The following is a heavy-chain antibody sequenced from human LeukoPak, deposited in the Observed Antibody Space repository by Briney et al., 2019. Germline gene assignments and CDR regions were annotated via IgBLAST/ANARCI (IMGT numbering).Heavy chain of an antibody. V-gene: IGHV4-61*08. J-gene: IGHJ4*02. D-gene: IGHD5-24*01. CDR2: IYYSGST. CDR3: ARARDGDRFAFDY. CDR1: GGSVSSGGYY. Sequence: SETLSLTCTVSGGSVSSGGYYWSWIRQPPGKGLEWVGYIYYSGSTDYHPSLRSRVTMSVDTSKSQFSLKLNSVTATDTAVYYCARARDGDRFAFDYWGQGSLVTVSS.